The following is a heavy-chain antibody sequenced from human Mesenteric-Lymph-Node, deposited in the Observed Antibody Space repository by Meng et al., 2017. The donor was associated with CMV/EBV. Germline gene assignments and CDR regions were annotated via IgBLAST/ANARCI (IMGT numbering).Heavy chain of an antibody. J-gene: IGHJ2*01. V-gene: IGHV1-69*02. Sequence: FTSYIISWVRQAPGPGLEWMGGIIPGLGITNYAQKFQGRVTLTADESTRTAYMELSNLRSEDTAVFFCATSPCTSSRCYTSYWYFDLWGLGTLVTVSS. CDR3: ATSPCTSSRCYTSYWYFDL. CDR1: FTSYI. CDR2: IIPGLGIT. D-gene: IGHD2-2*02.